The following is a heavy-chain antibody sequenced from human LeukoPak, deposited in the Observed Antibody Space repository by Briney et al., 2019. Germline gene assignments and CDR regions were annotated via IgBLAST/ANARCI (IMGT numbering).Heavy chain of an antibody. CDR2: IYPGYSDT. V-gene: IGHV5-51*01. J-gene: IGHJ3*02. Sequence: GESLKISWKGSGYSFTSYWIGWVRQMPGKGLEWMGIIYPGYSDTRYSPSFQGQVTISADKSIGTAYLQWSSLEASDTAMYYCARPAPGGVVNAFDIWGQGTMVTVSS. CDR1: GYSFTSYW. D-gene: IGHD4-23*01. CDR3: ARPAPGGVVNAFDI.